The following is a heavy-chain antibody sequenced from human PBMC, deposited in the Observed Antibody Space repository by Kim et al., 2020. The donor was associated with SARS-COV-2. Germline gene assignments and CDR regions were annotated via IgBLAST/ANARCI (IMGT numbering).Heavy chain of an antibody. CDR3: ARESGAYYYDSSGYQVEYEYFQH. J-gene: IGHJ1*01. V-gene: IGHV3-33*05. D-gene: IGHD3-22*01. Sequence: GGSLRLSCAASGFTFSSYGMHWVRQAPGKGLEWVAVISYDGSNKYYADSVKGRFTISRDNSKNTLYLQMNSLRAEDTAVYYCARESGAYYYDSSGYQVEYEYFQHWGQGTLVTVSS. CDR2: ISYDGSNK. CDR1: GFTFSSYG.